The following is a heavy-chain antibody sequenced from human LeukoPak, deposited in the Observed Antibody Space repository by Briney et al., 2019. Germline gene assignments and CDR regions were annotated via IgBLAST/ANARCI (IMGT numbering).Heavy chain of an antibody. CDR2: INPNSGGT. CDR3: ARDRGGCYYYGMDV. V-gene: IGHV1-2*02. J-gene: IGHJ6*02. D-gene: IGHD3-10*01. CDR1: GYTFTGYC. Sequence: ASVKVSCKASGYTFTGYCMHWVRQAPGQGLEWMGWINPNSGGTNYAQKFQGRVTMTRDTSISTAYMELSRLRSDDTAVYYCARDRGGCYYYGMDVWGQGTTVTVSS.